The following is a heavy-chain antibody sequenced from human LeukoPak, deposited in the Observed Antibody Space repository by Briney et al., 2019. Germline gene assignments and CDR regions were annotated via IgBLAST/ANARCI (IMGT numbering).Heavy chain of an antibody. V-gene: IGHV3-30*18. CDR3: AKDSPVAGPFDY. CDR2: ISYDGSNK. CDR1: GFAFSSYG. D-gene: IGHD6-19*01. J-gene: IGHJ4*02. Sequence: PGRSLRLSCAASGFAFSSYGMHWVRQAPGKGLEWVAVISYDGSNKYYADSANGRFTISRDNSKNTLYLQMNSLRAEDTAVYYCAKDSPVAGPFDYWCQGTLVTVSS.